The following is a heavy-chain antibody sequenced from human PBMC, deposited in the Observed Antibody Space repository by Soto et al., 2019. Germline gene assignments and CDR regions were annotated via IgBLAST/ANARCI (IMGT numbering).Heavy chain of an antibody. CDR2: IIPISGTA. J-gene: IGHJ6*02. CDR1: GGTFSSYA. D-gene: IGHD2-2*01. Sequence: GASVKVSCKASGGTFSSYAISWVRQAPGQGLEWMGGIIPISGTANYAQKFQGRVTITADESTSTAYMELSSLRSEDTAVYYCARSQGSSTSLEIYYYYYYVMDVWGQGSTVIVSS. CDR3: ARSQGSSTSLEIYYYYYYVMDV. V-gene: IGHV1-69*13.